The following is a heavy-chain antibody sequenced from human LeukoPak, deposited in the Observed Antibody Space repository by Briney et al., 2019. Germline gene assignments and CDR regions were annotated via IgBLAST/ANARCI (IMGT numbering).Heavy chain of an antibody. J-gene: IGHJ3*02. CDR2: ICSSGSA. CDR3: ARDGQQQLDNAFDI. D-gene: IGHD6-13*01. V-gene: IGHV4-31*03. Sequence: SETLSLTCTVSGGSISSGVYCWSWIRQRPGEGLQWIGYICSSGSAYYNASLKSRVSMSTDTSNNQFSLKLNSVTAADTAVYYCARDGQQQLDNAFDIWGQGTMVTVSS. CDR1: GGSISSGVYC.